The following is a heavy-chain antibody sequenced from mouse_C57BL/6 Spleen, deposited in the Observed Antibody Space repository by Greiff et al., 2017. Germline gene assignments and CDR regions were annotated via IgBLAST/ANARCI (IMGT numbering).Heavy chain of an antibody. V-gene: IGHV5-9-1*02. CDR3: TRYGSSYYYAMDY. Sequence: EVKVEESGEGLVKPGGSLKLSCAASGFTFSSYAMSWVRQTPEKRLEWVAYISSGGDYIYYADTVKGRFTISRDNARNTLYLQMSSLKSEDTAMYYCTRYGSSYYYAMDYWGQGTSVTVSS. D-gene: IGHD1-1*01. J-gene: IGHJ4*01. CDR1: GFTFSSYA. CDR2: ISSGGDYI.